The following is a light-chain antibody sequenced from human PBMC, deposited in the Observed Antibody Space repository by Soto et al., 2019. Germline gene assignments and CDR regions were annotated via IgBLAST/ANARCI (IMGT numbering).Light chain of an antibody. Sequence: EIVLTQSPGTLSLSPGERATLSCRASQSVSSTYLAWYQHKPGQAPRLLIYGAASRAAGVPDRFSGSRSGTDFIVTISRLEPEDFAVYYCQQYGSSPLFTFGPGTKVEIK. CDR1: QSVSSTY. CDR3: QQYGSSPLFT. J-gene: IGKJ3*01. CDR2: GAA. V-gene: IGKV3-20*01.